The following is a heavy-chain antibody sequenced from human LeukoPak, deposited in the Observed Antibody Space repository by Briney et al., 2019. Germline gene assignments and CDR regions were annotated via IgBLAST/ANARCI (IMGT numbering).Heavy chain of an antibody. J-gene: IGHJ4*02. CDR2: ISGSGGST. V-gene: IGHV3-23*01. CDR3: AKDISRGYCSSTSCYPVPFDY. Sequence: GGSLRLSCAASGFTFSSYAMSWVRQAPGKGLEWVSAISGSGGSTYYADSVKGRFTISRDNSKNTLYLQMNSLRAEDTAVYYCAKDISRGYCSSTSCYPVPFDYWGQGTLVTVSS. CDR1: GFTFSSYA. D-gene: IGHD2-2*01.